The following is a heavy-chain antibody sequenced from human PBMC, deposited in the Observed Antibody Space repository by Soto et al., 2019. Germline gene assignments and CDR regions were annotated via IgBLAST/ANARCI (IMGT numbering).Heavy chain of an antibody. CDR2: IYYSGST. V-gene: IGHV4-59*01. CDR1: GGSTSSYY. D-gene: IGHD6-19*01. CDR3: ARLEYSSGCWPTH. J-gene: IGHJ4*02. Sequence: SETLSLTCTVSGGSTSSYYWSWIRQPPGKGLEWIGYIYYSGSTNYNPSLKSRVTISVDTSKNQFSLKLSSVTAADTAVYYCARLEYSSGCWPTHWGQGTLVTVSS.